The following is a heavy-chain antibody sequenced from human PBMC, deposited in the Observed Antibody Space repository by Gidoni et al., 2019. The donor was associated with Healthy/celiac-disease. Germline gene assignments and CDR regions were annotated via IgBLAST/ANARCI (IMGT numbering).Heavy chain of an antibody. CDR1: GGTFSSYA. CDR3: ARAQFTGQYYFDY. Sequence: QVQLVQSWAEVKKPGSSVMVSCKASGGTFSSYAISSVRQAPGQGLEWMGGIIPSFGTANYAQKYQGRVTTTADESTSTAYMELSSLRAEDTAVYYCARAQFTGQYYFDYWGQGTLVTVSS. V-gene: IGHV1-69*01. CDR2: IIPSFGTA. J-gene: IGHJ4*02. D-gene: IGHD4-4*01.